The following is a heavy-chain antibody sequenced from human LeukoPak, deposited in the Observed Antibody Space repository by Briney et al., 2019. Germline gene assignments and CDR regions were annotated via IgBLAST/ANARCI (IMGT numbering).Heavy chain of an antibody. D-gene: IGHD2-8*01. CDR1: GDSISGYY. CDR3: ARGSMVYSLGY. CDR2: IYYSGST. J-gene: IGHJ4*02. Sequence: SETLPLTCTVSGDSISGYYWSWLRQPPGKGLEWIGYIYYSGSTNYNPSLKSRVTISVDTSQNQFSLKLRSVTAADTAVYYCARGSMVYSLGYWGQGTLVTVSS. V-gene: IGHV4-59*01.